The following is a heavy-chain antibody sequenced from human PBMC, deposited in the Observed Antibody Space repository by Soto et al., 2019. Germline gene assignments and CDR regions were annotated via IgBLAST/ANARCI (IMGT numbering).Heavy chain of an antibody. CDR2: FYYTGST. Sequence: SLTCTVSGGSISSTSYYWVWIRQPPGKGLEWIGSFYYTGSTYYNPSLKSRVTISVDTSENQFSLKLSSVTAADTAVYYCARQVVDGGVAGAGSFDYWGQGTLVTVSS. V-gene: IGHV4-39*01. CDR1: GGSISSTSYY. D-gene: IGHD3-10*01. J-gene: IGHJ4*02. CDR3: ARQVVDGGVAGAGSFDY.